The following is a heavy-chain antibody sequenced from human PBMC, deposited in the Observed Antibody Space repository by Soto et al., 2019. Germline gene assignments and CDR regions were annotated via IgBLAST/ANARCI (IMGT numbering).Heavy chain of an antibody. CDR3: ARKGSSTSPYYYGMDV. D-gene: IGHD2-2*01. Sequence: SVKVSCKASGGTFSSYAISWVRQAPGQGLEWMGGIIPIFGTANYAQKFQGRVTITADESTSTAYMELSSLRSEDTAVYYCARKGSSTSPYYYGMDVWGQGTTVTVSS. J-gene: IGHJ6*02. CDR2: IIPIFGTA. CDR1: GGTFSSYA. V-gene: IGHV1-69*13.